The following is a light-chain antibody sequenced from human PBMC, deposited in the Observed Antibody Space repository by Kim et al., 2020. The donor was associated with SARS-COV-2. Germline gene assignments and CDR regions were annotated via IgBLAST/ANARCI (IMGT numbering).Light chain of an antibody. V-gene: IGLV1-40*01. CDR3: QSYDSSLSGSVV. Sequence: QSVLTQPPSVSGAPGQRVTLSCPGSSSNIGAGYVVHWYQQLPGTAPKLLIYGNSNRPSGVPDRFSGPESGTSASLAITGLQAEDEADYYCQSYDSSLSGSVVFGGGTQLTVL. J-gene: IGLJ2*01. CDR2: GNS. CDR1: SSNIGAGYV.